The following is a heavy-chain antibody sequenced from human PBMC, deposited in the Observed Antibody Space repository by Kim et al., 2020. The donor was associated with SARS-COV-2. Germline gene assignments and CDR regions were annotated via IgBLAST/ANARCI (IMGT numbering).Heavy chain of an antibody. D-gene: IGHD6-13*01. CDR1: GFTFSSYS. Sequence: GGSLRLSCAASGFTFSSYSMNWVRQAPGKGLEWVSSISSSSSYIYYADSVKGRFTISRDNAKNSLYLQMNSLRAEDTAVYYCARDKGIAAAGWYFDLWGRGTLVTVSS. CDR2: ISSSSSYI. V-gene: IGHV3-21*01. CDR3: ARDKGIAAAGWYFDL. J-gene: IGHJ2*01.